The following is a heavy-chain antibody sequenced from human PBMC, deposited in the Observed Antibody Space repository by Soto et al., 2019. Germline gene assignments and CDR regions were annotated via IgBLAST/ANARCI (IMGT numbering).Heavy chain of an antibody. Sequence: SVKVSFKASCYTFTSYGISWVRQATGQGLEWMGWISAYNGNTNYAQKLQGRVTMTTDTSTSTAYMELRSLRSDDTAVYYCASPDPYSSSWDWYYFDYWGQGTLVTVSS. V-gene: IGHV1-18*01. CDR1: CYTFTSYG. D-gene: IGHD6-13*01. CDR3: ASPDPYSSSWDWYYFDY. CDR2: ISAYNGNT. J-gene: IGHJ4*02.